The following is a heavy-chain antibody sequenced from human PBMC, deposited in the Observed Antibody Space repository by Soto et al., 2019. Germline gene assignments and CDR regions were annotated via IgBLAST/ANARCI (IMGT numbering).Heavy chain of an antibody. CDR1: GYSFTSYW. V-gene: IGHV5-10-1*01. D-gene: IGHD3-22*01. J-gene: IGHJ2*01. Sequence: PGESLKISCKGSGYSFTSYWISWVRQMPGKGLEWMGRIDPSDSYTNYSPSFQGHVTISADKSISTAYLQWSSLKASDTAMYYCAREYDYYDSSLEPWYFDLWGRGTLVTVSS. CDR3: AREYDYYDSSLEPWYFDL. CDR2: IDPSDSYT.